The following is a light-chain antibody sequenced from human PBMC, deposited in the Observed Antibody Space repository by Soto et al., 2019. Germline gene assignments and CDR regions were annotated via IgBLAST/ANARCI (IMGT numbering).Light chain of an antibody. Sequence: QAVVTQPASVSGSPGQSITISCTGTSSDVGSYNLVSWYQQHADKAPKLMIYDVSKRPSGISNRFSGSKSGSTASLTISGLQAEDEADYYCCSYAGSTTSWVFGGGTKLTVL. CDR1: SSDVGSYNL. CDR3: CSYAGSTTSWV. CDR2: DVS. J-gene: IGLJ3*02. V-gene: IGLV2-23*02.